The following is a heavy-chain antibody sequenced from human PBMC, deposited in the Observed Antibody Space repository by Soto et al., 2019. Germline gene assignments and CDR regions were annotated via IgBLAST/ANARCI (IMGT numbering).Heavy chain of an antibody. D-gene: IGHD3-9*01. V-gene: IGHV4-59*01. CDR1: GGSISSYY. CDR3: ERNNGWPPDDIESFQH. J-gene: IGHJ1*01. Sequence: SETLALTCTVSGGSISSYYWSWIRQPPGKGLEWIGYISSSGSTSYNPSLKSRVTISVDMSMNQFSLKLSSVTAADTAVYYCERNNGWPPDDIESFQHWGQGTLVTVSS. CDR2: ISSSGST.